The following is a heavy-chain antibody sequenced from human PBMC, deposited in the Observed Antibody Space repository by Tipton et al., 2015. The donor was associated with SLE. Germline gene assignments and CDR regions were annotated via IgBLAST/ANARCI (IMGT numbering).Heavy chain of an antibody. Sequence: LRLSCTVSGGPISSYYWSWIRQPPGRGLEWIGYIYYSGSTNYNPSLKSRVTIPVDTSKNQISLKLSSVTAADTAVYYCAGSNRAGYFYFGMDVWGQGTTVTVSS. CDR1: GGPISSYY. CDR3: AGSNRAGYFYFGMDV. D-gene: IGHD3-9*01. J-gene: IGHJ6*02. CDR2: IYYSGST. V-gene: IGHV4-59*01.